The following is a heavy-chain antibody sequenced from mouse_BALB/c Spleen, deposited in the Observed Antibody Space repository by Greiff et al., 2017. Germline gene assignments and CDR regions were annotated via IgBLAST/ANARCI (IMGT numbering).Heavy chain of an antibody. CDR2: ISSGGSYT. CDR1: GFTFSSYT. J-gene: IGHJ3*01. V-gene: IGHV5-6-4*01. Sequence: DVMLVESGGGLVKPGGSLKLSCAASGFTFSSYTMSWVRQTPEKRLEWVATISSGGSYTYYPDSVKGRFTISRDNAKNTLYLQMSSLKSEDTAMYYCTRAYGNYEFAYWGQGTLVTVSA. CDR3: TRAYGNYEFAY. D-gene: IGHD2-1*01.